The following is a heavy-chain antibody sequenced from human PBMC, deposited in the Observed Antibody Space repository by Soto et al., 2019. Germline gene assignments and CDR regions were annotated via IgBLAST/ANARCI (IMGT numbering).Heavy chain of an antibody. D-gene: IGHD3-3*01. CDR2: IRSKANSYAT. CDR3: TRLPSTIFGVVAARNGYYMDV. V-gene: IGHV3-73*01. J-gene: IGHJ6*03. CDR1: GFTFSGSA. Sequence: GGSLRLSCAASGFTFSGSAMHWVRQASGKGLEWVGRIRSKANSYATAYAASVKGRFTISRDDSKNTAYLQMNSLKTEDTAMYYCTRLPSTIFGVVAARNGYYMDVWGKGTTVTVSS.